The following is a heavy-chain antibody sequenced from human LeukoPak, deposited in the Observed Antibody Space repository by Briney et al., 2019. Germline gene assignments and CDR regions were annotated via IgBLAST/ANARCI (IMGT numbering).Heavy chain of an antibody. CDR3: ARHSITIFGVASMNNWFDS. Sequence: SETLSLTCAVYGGSFSGYYWSWVRQPPGKGLEWIGEINHSGSTNYNPSLKSRVTRSVDTSKNQFSLKLSSVTAADTAVYYCARHSITIFGVASMNNWFDSWGQGTLVTVSS. V-gene: IGHV4-34*01. CDR2: INHSGST. J-gene: IGHJ5*01. CDR1: GGSFSGYY. D-gene: IGHD3-3*01.